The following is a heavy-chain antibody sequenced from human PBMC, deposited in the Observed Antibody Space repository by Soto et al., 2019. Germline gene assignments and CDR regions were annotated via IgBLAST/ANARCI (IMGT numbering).Heavy chain of an antibody. CDR1: GGSISSGGNY. CDR2: SYYSGST. CDR3: ARVHPVRGHGGVYYYYGMDV. J-gene: IGHJ6*02. D-gene: IGHD3-10*02. Sequence: QVQLQESGPGLVKPSQTLSLTCTVSGGSISSGGNYWSLIRQHPGKGLEWIGYSYYSGSTYYNPSLQSRVTISVDTSKNQFSPKLSSVTAADTAVYYCARVHPVRGHGGVYYYYGMDVWGQWTTVTVSS. V-gene: IGHV4-31*03.